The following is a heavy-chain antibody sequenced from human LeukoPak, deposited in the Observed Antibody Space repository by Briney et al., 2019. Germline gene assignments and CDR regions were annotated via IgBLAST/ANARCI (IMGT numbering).Heavy chain of an antibody. D-gene: IGHD3-3*01. Sequence: GESLKISCKGSGYSFTSYWIGWVRQLPGKGLEGMGIIYPGDSDTRYSPSFQGQVTISAVKTISTAYLQWSSLKASDTAIYYCARHTRDFVDYWGQGTLVTVSS. J-gene: IGHJ4*02. CDR3: ARHTRDFVDY. V-gene: IGHV5-51*01. CDR1: GYSFTSYW. CDR2: IYPGDSDT.